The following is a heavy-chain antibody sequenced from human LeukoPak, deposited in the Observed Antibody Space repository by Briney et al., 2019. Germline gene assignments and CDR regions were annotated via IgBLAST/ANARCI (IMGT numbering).Heavy chain of an antibody. D-gene: IGHD3-22*01. Sequence: GGPLRLSCAASGFTFTSYAISWVRQAPGKGLEWVSGISGSGDNTYYADSVKGRFTISRDNSNNTLYVQVNSLGTEDTAAYYCAKGSYYDSSGSFYFDYWGQGTLVTVSS. CDR3: AKGSYYDSSGSFYFDY. CDR1: GFTFTSYA. V-gene: IGHV3-23*01. J-gene: IGHJ4*02. CDR2: ISGSGDNT.